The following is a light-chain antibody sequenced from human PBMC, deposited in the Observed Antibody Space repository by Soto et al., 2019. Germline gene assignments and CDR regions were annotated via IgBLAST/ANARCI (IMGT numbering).Light chain of an antibody. J-gene: IGKJ2*01. CDR3: QQYNSYPWDT. V-gene: IGKV1-5*03. Sequence: DIQMTPSPSTLSASVVDRVTITCRASQTISSWLAWYQQRPGKAPKLLIYKASSLESGVPSRFSGSGSGTEFTLTISSLQPDDFATYYCQQYNSYPWDTFGQGTKVDIK. CDR1: QTISSW. CDR2: KAS.